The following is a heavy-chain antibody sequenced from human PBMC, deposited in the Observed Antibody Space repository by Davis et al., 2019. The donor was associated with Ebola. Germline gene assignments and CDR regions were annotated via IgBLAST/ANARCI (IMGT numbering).Heavy chain of an antibody. CDR2: INPNSGGT. Sequence: AASVKVSCKASGYTFTGYYMHWVRQAPGQGLEWMGWINPNSGGTNYAQNFQGRVTMTRDTSTSTIYMELTSLRSEDTAVYYCTTTTLGYYSLDVWGQGTSVTVSS. CDR3: TTTTLGYYSLDV. J-gene: IGHJ6*02. D-gene: IGHD1-1*01. CDR1: GYTFTGYY. V-gene: IGHV1-2*02.